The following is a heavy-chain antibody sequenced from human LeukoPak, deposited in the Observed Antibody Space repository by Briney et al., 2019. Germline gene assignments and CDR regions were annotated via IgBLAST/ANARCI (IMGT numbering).Heavy chain of an antibody. D-gene: IGHD3-22*01. Sequence: PSETLSLTCTVSGGSISSYYWSWIRQPPGKGLEWIGYIYYSGSTNYNPSLKSRVTISVDTSKNQFSLKLSSVTAADTALYYCASDRNYYDSSGYYYNRWFDPWGQGTLVTVSS. CDR3: ASDRNYYDSSGYYYNRWFDP. J-gene: IGHJ5*02. V-gene: IGHV4-59*01. CDR1: GGSISSYY. CDR2: IYYSGST.